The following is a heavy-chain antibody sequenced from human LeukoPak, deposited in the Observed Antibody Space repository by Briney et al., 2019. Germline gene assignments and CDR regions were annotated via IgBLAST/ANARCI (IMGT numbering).Heavy chain of an antibody. V-gene: IGHV1-69*04. J-gene: IGHJ6*02. CDR1: GGTFSSYA. D-gene: IGHD2-15*01. Sequence: GASVKVSCKASGGTFSSYAISWVRQAPGQGLEWMGRIIPILGIANYAQKFQGRVTITADKSTSTAYMELSSLRSEDTAVYYCARDIVVVVAESHYGMDAWGQGTTVTVSS. CDR2: IIPILGIA. CDR3: ARDIVVVVAESHYGMDA.